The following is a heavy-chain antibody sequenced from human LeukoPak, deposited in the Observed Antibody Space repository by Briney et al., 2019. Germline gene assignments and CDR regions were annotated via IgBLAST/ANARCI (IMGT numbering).Heavy chain of an antibody. Sequence: GGSLRLSCAASGFTFSSYAMHWVRQAPGKGLEWVAVISYDGSNKYYADSVKGRFTISRDNSKNTLYLQMNGLRAEDTAVYYCASFSNYDAFDIWGQGTMVTVSS. J-gene: IGHJ3*02. CDR3: ASFSNYDAFDI. CDR2: ISYDGSNK. D-gene: IGHD4-11*01. V-gene: IGHV3-30*04. CDR1: GFTFSSYA.